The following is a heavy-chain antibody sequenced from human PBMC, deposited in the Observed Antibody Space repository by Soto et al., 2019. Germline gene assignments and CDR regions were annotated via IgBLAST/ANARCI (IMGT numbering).Heavy chain of an antibody. Sequence: SETLSLTCTVSGGSMSSYYWSWIRQPPGKGLEWIGYIYYSGNSNHNPSLKSRVTISLDMSKNQFSLRLSSVTAADTAVYYCARLRGGELRRDSWGQGILVTVSS. CDR2: IYYSGNS. D-gene: IGHD1-7*01. CDR3: ARLRGGELRRDS. J-gene: IGHJ4*02. V-gene: IGHV4-59*01. CDR1: GGSMSSYY.